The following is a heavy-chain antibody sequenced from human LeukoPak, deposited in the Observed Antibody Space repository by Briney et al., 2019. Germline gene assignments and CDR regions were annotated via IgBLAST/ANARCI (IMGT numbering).Heavy chain of an antibody. D-gene: IGHD5-18*01. CDR2: ISSSSSTI. J-gene: IGHJ4*02. CDR3: ARGGSRDTAMVPRY. Sequence: PGGSLRLSCAASGFTFSSYSMNWVRQAPGKGLEWVSYISSSSSTIYYADSVKGRFTISRDNAKNSLYLQMNSLRAEDTAVYYCARGGSRDTAMVPRYWGQGTLVTVSS. V-gene: IGHV3-48*04. CDR1: GFTFSSYS.